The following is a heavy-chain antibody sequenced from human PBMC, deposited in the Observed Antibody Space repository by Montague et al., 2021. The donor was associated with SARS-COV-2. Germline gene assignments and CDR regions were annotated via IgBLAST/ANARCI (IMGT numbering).Heavy chain of an antibody. CDR3: ARLAMYYYESSGYA. CDR1: GGSLSSGGYY. V-gene: IGHV4-31*03. J-gene: IGHJ5*02. D-gene: IGHD3-22*01. Sequence: TPSLTCNVSGGSLSSGGYYWSWIRQPPGKGLEWIGYIYNSGSTYYNPSLKGRLTISLDTSQNQFSLKLSSVTAADTAVYYCARLAMYYYESSGYAWGQGTLVTVSS. CDR2: IYNSGST.